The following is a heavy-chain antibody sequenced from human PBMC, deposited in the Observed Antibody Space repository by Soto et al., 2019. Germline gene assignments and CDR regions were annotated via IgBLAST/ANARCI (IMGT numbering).Heavy chain of an antibody. Sequence: QVQLVESGAEVKKPGASVKVSCKASGYTFTGYYMHWVRQAPGQGLEWMGWINPNSGGTNYAQKFQGWVTMTRDTSISTAYMEVSRLRSDDTAVYYCARDGESYDYVWGSYRYEGKFDYWGQGTLVTVSS. J-gene: IGHJ4*02. D-gene: IGHD3-16*02. CDR1: GYTFTGYY. CDR3: ARDGESYDYVWGSYRYEGKFDY. V-gene: IGHV1-2*04. CDR2: INPNSGGT.